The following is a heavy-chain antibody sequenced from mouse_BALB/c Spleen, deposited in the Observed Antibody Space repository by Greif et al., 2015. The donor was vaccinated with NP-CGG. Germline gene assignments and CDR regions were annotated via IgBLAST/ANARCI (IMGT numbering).Heavy chain of an antibody. Sequence: VQLQQSGAELMKPGASVKISCKATGYTFSSYWIEWVKQRPGHGLEWIGEILPGSGSTNYNEKFKGKATFTADTSSNTAYMQLSSLTSEDSAVYYCARWGYYGYEGNFDYWGQGTTLTVSS. D-gene: IGHD2-2*01. CDR1: GYTFSSYW. CDR2: ILPGSGST. CDR3: ARWGYYGYEGNFDY. J-gene: IGHJ2*01. V-gene: IGHV1-9*01.